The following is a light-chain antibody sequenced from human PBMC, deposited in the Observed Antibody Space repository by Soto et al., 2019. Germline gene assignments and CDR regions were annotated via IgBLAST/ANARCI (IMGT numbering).Light chain of an antibody. CDR2: DAH. CDR1: QSVSSY. CDR3: QQRSNWPPT. V-gene: IGKV3-11*01. J-gene: IGKJ2*01. Sequence: EIVLTQSPATLSLSPGERATLSCRASQSVSSYLALYQQKPGPAPRLLIYDAHNRATGIPARCSGSGYGTDFTLTISSLEPEEFAVYYCQQRSNWPPTFGQGTKLEIK.